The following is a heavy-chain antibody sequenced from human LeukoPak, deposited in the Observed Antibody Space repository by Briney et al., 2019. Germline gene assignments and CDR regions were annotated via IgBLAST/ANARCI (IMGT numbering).Heavy chain of an antibody. D-gene: IGHD3-10*01. CDR2: ISAYNGNT. CDR1: GYTFTSYG. V-gene: IGHV1-18*01. J-gene: IGHJ3*02. CDR3: ARDVPYYGSGSYYGAFDI. Sequence: ASVKVSCKASGYTFTSYGISWVRQAPGQGLEWMGWISAYNGNTNYAQELQGRVTMTTDTSTSTAYMELRSLRSDDTAVYYCARDVPYYGSGSYYGAFDIWGQGTMVTVSS.